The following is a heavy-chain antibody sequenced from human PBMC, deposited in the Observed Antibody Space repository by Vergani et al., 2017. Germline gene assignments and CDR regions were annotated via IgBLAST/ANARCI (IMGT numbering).Heavy chain of an antibody. Sequence: QVQLQESGPGLVKPSETLSLTCTVSGGSISSYYWSWIRQPPGKGLEWIGYIYYSGSTNYNPSLKSRVTISVDTSKNQFSLKLSSVTAADTAVYYCAREVWGYCSSTSCHRGVHRYFDLWGRGTLVTVSS. J-gene: IGHJ2*01. CDR1: GGSISSYY. D-gene: IGHD2-2*01. V-gene: IGHV4-59*01. CDR2: IYYSGST. CDR3: AREVWGYCSSTSCHRGVHRYFDL.